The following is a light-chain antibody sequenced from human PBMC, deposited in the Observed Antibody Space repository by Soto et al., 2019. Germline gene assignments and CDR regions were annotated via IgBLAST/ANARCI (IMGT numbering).Light chain of an antibody. CDR3: QQTYSSPWT. CDR1: PSISSY. Sequence: IQMTQSPSSLSASVGDRVTITCRASPSISSYLNWYQQKPGKAPKLLIYAASSLQGGVPSRFSGSGSGTDFTLTISSLQPEDFATYYCQQTYSSPWTFGQGTKVEIK. CDR2: AAS. J-gene: IGKJ1*01. V-gene: IGKV1-39*01.